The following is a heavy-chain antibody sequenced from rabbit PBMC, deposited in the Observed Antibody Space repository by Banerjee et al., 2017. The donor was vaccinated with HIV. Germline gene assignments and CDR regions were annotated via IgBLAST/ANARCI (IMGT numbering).Heavy chain of an antibody. CDR3: ARVTGYGSTSGHPTRLDL. J-gene: IGHJ6*01. CDR2: IYPDYGTT. D-gene: IGHD1-1*01. CDR1: GIDFSTYG. V-gene: IGHV1S47*01. Sequence: QEQLVESGGGLVTLGGSLKLSCKASGIDFSTYGVSWVRQAPGRGLEWIAYIYPDYGTTDYASWVNGRFTISLDNAQNTVFLRMTSLTAADTATYFCARVTGYGSTSGHPTRLDLWGPGTSSPS.